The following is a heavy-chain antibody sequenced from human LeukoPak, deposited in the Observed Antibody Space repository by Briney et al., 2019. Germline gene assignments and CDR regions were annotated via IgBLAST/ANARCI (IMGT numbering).Heavy chain of an antibody. CDR2: IYPGDSDI. V-gene: IGHV5-51*01. D-gene: IGHD6-6*01. J-gene: IGHJ3*02. CDR3: ASGIIAARVFAAIDI. Sequence: GESLKISCKGSGYSFTNYWIGWVRQMPGKGLEWMGIIYPGDSDIRYSPSFQGQVTMSADKSISTAYLQWSSLKASDTAMYYCASGIIAARVFAAIDIWGQGTMVTVSS. CDR1: GYSFTNYW.